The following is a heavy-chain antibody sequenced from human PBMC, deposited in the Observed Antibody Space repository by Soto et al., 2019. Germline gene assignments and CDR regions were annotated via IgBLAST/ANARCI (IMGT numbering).Heavy chain of an antibody. Sequence: EVQLLESGGGLVQPGGSLRLSCTGSGFIFSTFAMSWVRQAPGQGLEWLSAISGSGGNTYYPDSVKGRFTISRDFSEKILQLQMSSVGGEVTAFYHGKKEPASTVEGAFDLWGRGTLVTVAS. CDR3: KKEPASTVEGAFDL. CDR2: ISGSGGNT. J-gene: IGHJ3*01. D-gene: IGHD4-17*01. V-gene: IGHV3-23*01. CDR1: GFIFSTFA.